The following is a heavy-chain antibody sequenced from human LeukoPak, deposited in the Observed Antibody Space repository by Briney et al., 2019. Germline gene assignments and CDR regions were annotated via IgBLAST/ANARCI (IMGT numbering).Heavy chain of an antibody. Sequence: PGGSLRLSCAASAFTLSGYSMNWVRQAPGKGLEWVSYISPSATTIYYADSVKGRFTISRDNAKNSLYLQMNSLRAEDMAVYYCAREYSSSSGRSFDYWGQGTLVIVSS. D-gene: IGHD6-6*01. CDR3: AREYSSSSGRSFDY. J-gene: IGHJ4*02. V-gene: IGHV3-48*01. CDR1: AFTLSGYS. CDR2: ISPSATTI.